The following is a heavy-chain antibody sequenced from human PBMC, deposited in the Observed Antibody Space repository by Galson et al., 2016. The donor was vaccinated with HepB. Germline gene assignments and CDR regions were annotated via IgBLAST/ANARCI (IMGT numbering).Heavy chain of an antibody. Sequence: SVKVSCKASGYSFTNYYIHWLRRAPGEGLEWVGIINPSGGSTGYAQKFQGRVTMTRDTSTSIVYMDLTSLRSEDTAVYYCARDRGYYSRFDSWGQGTLVTVSS. V-gene: IGHV1-46*01. D-gene: IGHD1-26*01. J-gene: IGHJ4*02. CDR2: INPSGGST. CDR3: ARDRGYYSRFDS. CDR1: GYSFTNYY.